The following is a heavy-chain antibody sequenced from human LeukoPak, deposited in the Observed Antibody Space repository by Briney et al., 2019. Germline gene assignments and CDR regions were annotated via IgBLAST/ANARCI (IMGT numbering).Heavy chain of an antibody. CDR3: ARTLFGYDYVFDY. CDR1: GGSISSSSYY. D-gene: IGHD5-12*01. V-gene: IGHV4-39*01. CDR2: IYYSGST. J-gene: IGHJ4*02. Sequence: SETLSLTCTVSGGSISSSSYYWGWIRQPPGKGLEWIGSIYYSGSTYYNPSLKSRATISVDSSKNQFSLKLSSVTAADTAVYYCARTLFGYDYVFDYWGQGTLVTVSS.